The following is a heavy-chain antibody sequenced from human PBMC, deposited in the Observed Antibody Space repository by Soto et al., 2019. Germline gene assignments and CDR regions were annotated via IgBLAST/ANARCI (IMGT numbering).Heavy chain of an antibody. CDR1: GYTLTELS. CDR2: FDPEDGET. D-gene: IGHD2-2*01. V-gene: IGHV1-24*01. CDR3: ATTQRPVVPAAMRNFDY. Sequence: VASVKVSCKVSGYTLTELSMHLVRQAPGKGLEWMGGFDPEDGETIYAQKFQGRVTMTEDTSTDTAYMELSSLRSEDTAVYYCATTQRPVVPAAMRNFDYWGQGTLVTAPQ. J-gene: IGHJ4*02.